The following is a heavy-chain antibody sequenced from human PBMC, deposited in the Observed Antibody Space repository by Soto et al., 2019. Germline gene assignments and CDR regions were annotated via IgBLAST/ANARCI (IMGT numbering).Heavy chain of an antibody. CDR2: ISSSGSIK. J-gene: IGHJ4*02. Sequence: QVQLVESGGGLIKPGGSLRLSCAASGFTFSDYYLTWIRQAPGKGLDWVSHISSSGSIKYYADSVKGRFTISRDNGKNSLYLQMNSLRADDTAIYYCARAAGSSWYHDSWGQGILVTVSS. V-gene: IGHV3-11*01. D-gene: IGHD6-13*01. CDR3: ARAAGSSWYHDS. CDR1: GFTFSDYY.